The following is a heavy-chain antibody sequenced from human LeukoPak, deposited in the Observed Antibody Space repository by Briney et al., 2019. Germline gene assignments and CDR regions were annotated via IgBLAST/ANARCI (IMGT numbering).Heavy chain of an antibody. Sequence: PSETLSLTCAVYGGSFSGYYWSWIRQPPGKGLEWIGEINHSGSTNYNPSLKSRVTISVDTSKNQFSLKLSSVTAADTAVYYCARGSAGGYCSGGSCYSRARFDPWGQGTLVTVSS. J-gene: IGHJ5*02. V-gene: IGHV4-34*01. CDR2: INHSGST. D-gene: IGHD2-15*01. CDR1: GGSFSGYY. CDR3: ARGSAGGYCSGGSCYSRARFDP.